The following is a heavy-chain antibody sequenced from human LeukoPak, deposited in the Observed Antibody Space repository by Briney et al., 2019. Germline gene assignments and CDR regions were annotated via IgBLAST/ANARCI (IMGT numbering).Heavy chain of an antibody. CDR2: MSPNSGDT. D-gene: IGHD1-1*01. CDR3: ASNPPNTGDFYY. J-gene: IGHJ4*02. CDR1: GYTFTNLD. V-gene: IGHV1-8*01. Sequence: ALVKVSCKTSGYTFTNLDINWLRQAPGQGLEWMGWMSPNSGDTGYAHKFQGRVSMTRDTSISTAYMELSSLRSEDTAVYYCASNPPNTGDFYYWGLGSLVTVSS.